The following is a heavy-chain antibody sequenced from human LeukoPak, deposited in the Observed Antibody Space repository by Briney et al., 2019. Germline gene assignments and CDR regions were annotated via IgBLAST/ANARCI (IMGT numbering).Heavy chain of an antibody. J-gene: IGHJ4*02. CDR2: IYNGGST. CDR3: ARDLISGGNDY. Sequence: PGGSLRLSCAASGFTVSSNYMNWVRQAPGKGLEWVSVIYNGGSTYYADSVKGRFTISRDNSKNTLYLQMNSLRAEDTAVYYCARDLISGGNDYWGQGTLVTVSS. D-gene: IGHD4-23*01. V-gene: IGHV3-66*01. CDR1: GFTVSSNY.